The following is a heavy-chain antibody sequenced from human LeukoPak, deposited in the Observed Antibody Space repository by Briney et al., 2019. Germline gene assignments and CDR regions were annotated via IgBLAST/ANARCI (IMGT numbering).Heavy chain of an antibody. CDR3: ARDRGLRWSYYMDV. CDR2: ISAYNGNT. CDR1: GYTFTSYG. V-gene: IGHV1-18*01. Sequence: ASVKVSCKAFGYTFTSYGISWVRQAPGQGLEWMGWISAYNGNTNYAQKLQGRVTMTTDTSTSTAYMELRSLRSDDTAVYYCARDRGLRWSYYMDVWGKGTTVTVSS. J-gene: IGHJ6*03. D-gene: IGHD4-23*01.